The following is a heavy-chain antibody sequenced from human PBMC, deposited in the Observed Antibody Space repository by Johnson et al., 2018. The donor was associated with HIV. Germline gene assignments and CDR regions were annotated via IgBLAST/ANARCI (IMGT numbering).Heavy chain of an antibody. D-gene: IGHD3-22*01. V-gene: IGHV3-23*04. CDR1: GFTFSDHY. J-gene: IGHJ3*02. CDR2: ISGSGGST. Sequence: VQLVDFGGGVVRPGGSLKLSCAVSGFTFSDHYMSWIRQAPGKGLEWVSGISGSGGSTYYAVSVTGQFTISRDNTKNTLYLQMNTLIAEDTAVYYCARLIAVVIDGFDIWGQGTMVTVSA. CDR3: ARLIAVVIDGFDI.